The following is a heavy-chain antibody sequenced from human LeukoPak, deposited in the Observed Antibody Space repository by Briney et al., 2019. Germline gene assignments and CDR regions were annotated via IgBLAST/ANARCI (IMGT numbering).Heavy chain of an antibody. CDR1: GFTFSSYA. CDR2: ISGSGGST. V-gene: IGHV3-23*01. CDR3: AKGEGPMVRGASDY. Sequence: PGGSLRLSCAASGFTFSSYAMSWVRQAPGKGLEWVSAISGSGGSTYYADSVKGRFTISRDNSKNTLYLQMNSLRAEDTAVYYCAKGEGPMVRGASDYWGQGTLVTVSS. D-gene: IGHD3-10*01. J-gene: IGHJ4*02.